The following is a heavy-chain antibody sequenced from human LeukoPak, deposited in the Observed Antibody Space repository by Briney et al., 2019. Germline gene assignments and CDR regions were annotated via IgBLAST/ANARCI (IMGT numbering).Heavy chain of an antibody. V-gene: IGHV3-21*01. CDR1: GFIFSSYS. J-gene: IGHJ4*02. Sequence: GGSLRLSCAASGFIFSSYSMNWVRQAPGKGLEWVSSISSSSSYIYYADSVKGRFTISRDNAKNSLYLQMNSLRAEDTAVYYCARARLRHDILTGYLCGFDYWGQGTLVTVSS. CDR3: ARARLRHDILTGYLCGFDY. D-gene: IGHD3-9*01. CDR2: ISSSSSYI.